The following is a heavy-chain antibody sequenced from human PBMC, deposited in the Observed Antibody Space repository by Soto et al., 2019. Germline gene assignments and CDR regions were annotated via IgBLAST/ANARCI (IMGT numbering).Heavy chain of an antibody. D-gene: IGHD5-18*01. CDR1: GFSLSTRGVG. V-gene: IGHV2-5*02. J-gene: IGHJ4*02. CDR2: IYWDDDE. CDR3: AHRPRGYSYHFDY. Sequence: QITLKESGPPLVKPTQTLTLTCTFSGFSLSTRGVGVGWIRPPPGKALEWLALIYWDDDEGYSPSLKSRLTITKDTSQTQVLLTMPNIDPVDTATYYCAHRPRGYSYHFDYLGQGTLVTVSS.